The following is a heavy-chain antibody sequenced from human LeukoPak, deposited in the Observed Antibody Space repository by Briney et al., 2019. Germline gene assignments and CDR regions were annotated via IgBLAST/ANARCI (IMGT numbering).Heavy chain of an antibody. Sequence: GASVTVSCKASGFVFTGYYIHWVRQAPGQGLEWMGWMNPNSGTTKSAQKFQGRVTLTRDTSISTAYMELSSLRSDDTAVYYCARDGSGFSPNWYFDLWGRGTLVTVSS. V-gene: IGHV1-2*02. CDR2: MNPNSGTT. CDR1: GFVFTGYY. CDR3: ARDGSGFSPNWYFDL. J-gene: IGHJ2*01. D-gene: IGHD3-3*01.